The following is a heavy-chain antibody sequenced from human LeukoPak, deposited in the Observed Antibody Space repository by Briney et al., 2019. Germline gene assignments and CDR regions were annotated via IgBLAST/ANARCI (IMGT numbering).Heavy chain of an antibody. J-gene: IGHJ6*03. CDR2: ISSSSSYI. D-gene: IGHD3-9*01. CDR3: ARVGFYDILTGYYPYYYYYMDV. CDR1: GFTFSSYS. Sequence: PGGSLRLSCAASGFTFSSYSMNWVRQAPGKGLEWVSSISSSSSYIYYADSVKGRFTISRDNAKNSLYLQMNSLRAEDTAVYYCARVGFYDILTGYYPYYYYYMDVWGKGTTVTVSS. V-gene: IGHV3-21*01.